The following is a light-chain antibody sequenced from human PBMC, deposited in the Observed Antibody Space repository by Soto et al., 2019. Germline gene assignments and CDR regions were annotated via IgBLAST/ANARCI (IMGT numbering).Light chain of an antibody. J-gene: IGKJ3*01. CDR1: QSVSSY. CDR2: DTS. CDR3: QQRTNWPRSFT. Sequence: EIVLTQSPATLSLSPGERATLSCRASQSVSSYLAWYQQKPGQAPRLLIYDTSKRATGIPARFSGSGPGTDVTLTISSLEPEDFAVYYCQQRTNWPRSFTFGPGTKVDIK. V-gene: IGKV3-11*01.